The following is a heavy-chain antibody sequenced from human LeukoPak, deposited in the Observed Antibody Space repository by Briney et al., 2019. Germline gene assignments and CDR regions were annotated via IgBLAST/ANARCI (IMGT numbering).Heavy chain of an antibody. CDR3: AKDSEAAILDDAFDI. Sequence: GGSLRLSCAASGFTFDDYAMHWVRQAPGKGLECVSGISWNSGSIGYADSVKGRFTISRDNAKNSLYLQMNSLRAEDMALYYCAKDSEAAILDDAFDIWGQGTMVTVSS. D-gene: IGHD2-2*02. J-gene: IGHJ3*02. V-gene: IGHV3-9*03. CDR2: ISWNSGSI. CDR1: GFTFDDYA.